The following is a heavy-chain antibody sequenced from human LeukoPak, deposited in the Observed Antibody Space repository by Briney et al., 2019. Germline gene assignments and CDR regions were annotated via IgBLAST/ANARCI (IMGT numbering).Heavy chain of an antibody. V-gene: IGHV3-66*01. J-gene: IGHJ6*02. CDR2: IYSGGST. CDR3: ARDRFCGGDCYYGMDV. D-gene: IGHD2-21*01. Sequence: IYSGGSTYYADSVKGRFTISRDNSKNTLYLQMNSLRAEDTAVYYCARDRFCGGDCYYGMDVWGQGTTVTVSS.